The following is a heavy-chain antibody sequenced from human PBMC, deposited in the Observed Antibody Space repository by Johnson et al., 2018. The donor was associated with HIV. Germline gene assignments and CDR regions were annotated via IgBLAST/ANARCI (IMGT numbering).Heavy chain of an antibody. CDR2: IHGGGST. J-gene: IGHJ3*02. Sequence: VQLVESGGGLVRPGGSLRLSCAASEFSVSGNYMTWVRQAPGKGLEWVSVIHGGGSTYYADSVKGRFTISRDNSKNTLYVQMNSLRAEDTAVYYCARGIQPDAFDIWGQGTMVTVSS. CDR3: ARGIQPDAFDI. V-gene: IGHV3-66*01. D-gene: IGHD2-2*01. CDR1: EFSVSGNY.